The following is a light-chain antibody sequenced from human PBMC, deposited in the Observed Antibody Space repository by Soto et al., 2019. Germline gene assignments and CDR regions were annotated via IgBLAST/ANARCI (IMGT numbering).Light chain of an antibody. V-gene: IGKV3-20*01. CDR3: NQNYSLSRP. CDR1: QSVSSSY. J-gene: IGKJ1*01. CDR2: GAS. Sequence: EIALTQSPGTLSLSPGERATLSCRASQSVSSSYLAWYQQKPGQAPRLLIYGASSRATGIPDRFSGSGSGTDFTLTISRLEPVDFEDTSTNQNYSLSRPFG.